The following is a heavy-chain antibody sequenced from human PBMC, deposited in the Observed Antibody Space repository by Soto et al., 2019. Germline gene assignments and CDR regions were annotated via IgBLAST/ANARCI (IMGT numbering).Heavy chain of an antibody. V-gene: IGHV4-59*01. CDR1: GGSISSYY. CDR3: ARVGSSGAFDI. D-gene: IGHD3-10*01. CDR2: IYYSGST. Sequence: TSETLSLTCTVSGGSISSYYWSWIRQPPGKGLEWIGYIYYSGSTNYNPSLKSRVTISVDTSKNQFSLKLSSVTAADTAVYYCARVGSSGAFDIWGQGTMVTVSS. J-gene: IGHJ3*02.